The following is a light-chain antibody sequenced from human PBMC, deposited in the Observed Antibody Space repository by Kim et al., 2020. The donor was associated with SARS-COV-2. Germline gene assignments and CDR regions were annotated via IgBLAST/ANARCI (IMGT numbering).Light chain of an antibody. CDR2: GAS. J-gene: IGKJ1*01. CDR3: QQFAGSPWT. CDR1: QTVTNNY. Sequence: EIVLTQSPGTLSLSPGERATLTCRASQTVTNNYLAWYQHKPGQAPSLLFYGASNRAAGIPDRFSGSGSGTAFTLTFSSLEPEDFAVYYCQQFAGSPWTFGQGTKVDIK. V-gene: IGKV3-20*01.